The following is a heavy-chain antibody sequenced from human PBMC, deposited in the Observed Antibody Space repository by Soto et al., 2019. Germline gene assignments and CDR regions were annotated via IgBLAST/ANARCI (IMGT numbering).Heavy chain of an antibody. J-gene: IGHJ4*02. D-gene: IGHD5-18*01. V-gene: IGHV3-53*01. CDR2: IYSGGST. Sequence: RRLSCAASGFTVSSNYMSWVRQAPGKGLEWVSVIYSGGSTYYADSVKGRFTISRDNSKNTLYLQMNSLRAEDTAVYYCAREIQSMVQPDEYYFHYWGQGTMVTVYS. CDR1: GFTVSSNY. CDR3: AREIQSMVQPDEYYFHY.